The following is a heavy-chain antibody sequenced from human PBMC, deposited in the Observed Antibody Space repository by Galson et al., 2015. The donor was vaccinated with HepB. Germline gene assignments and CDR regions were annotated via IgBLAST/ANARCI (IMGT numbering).Heavy chain of an antibody. D-gene: IGHD6-19*01. J-gene: IGHJ5*02. V-gene: IGHV3-21*01. Sequence: SLRLSCAASGFIFKNYNMNWVRQAPGKGLEWVSSISNSGDFTYYVESVKGRFTISRDNAKNSLFLQMNSLRAEDAAVYYCARDWGIAVAGTWWFDPWGQGTVVTVSS. CDR1: GFIFKNYN. CDR3: ARDWGIAVAGTWWFDP. CDR2: ISNSGDFT.